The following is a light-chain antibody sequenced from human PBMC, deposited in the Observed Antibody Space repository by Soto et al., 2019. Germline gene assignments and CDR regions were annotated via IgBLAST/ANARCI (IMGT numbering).Light chain of an antibody. V-gene: IGLV1-44*01. CDR3: AAWDDSLNGPV. J-gene: IGLJ3*02. Sequence: QSVLAQPPSASGTPGQRVTISCSGSSSNIGSNSVNWYQQIPGTAPKLLIYSSNLRPSGVPDRISGSKSGTSASLAISGLQSEDEAEYYCAAWDDSLNGPVFGGGTKLTV. CDR2: SSN. CDR1: SSNIGSNS.